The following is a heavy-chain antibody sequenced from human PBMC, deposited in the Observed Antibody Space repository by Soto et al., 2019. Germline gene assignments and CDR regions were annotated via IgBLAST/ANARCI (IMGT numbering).Heavy chain of an antibody. D-gene: IGHD2-15*01. Sequence: QVQLQESGPGLVKPSQTLSLTCTVSGGSISSGDYYWSWIRQPPGKGLEWIGYIYYSGSTYYNPSLKSRVTISVDASRNQFSLKLSSVTAADTAVYYCDSRGTTPYCSGGSCYARGFDYWGQGTLVTVSS. CDR3: DSRGTTPYCSGGSCYARGFDY. CDR1: GGSISSGDYY. J-gene: IGHJ4*02. V-gene: IGHV4-30-4*01. CDR2: IYYSGST.